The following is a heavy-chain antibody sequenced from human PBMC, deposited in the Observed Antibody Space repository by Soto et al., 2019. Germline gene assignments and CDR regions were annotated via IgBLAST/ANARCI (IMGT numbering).Heavy chain of an antibody. J-gene: IGHJ3*02. V-gene: IGHV3-53*01. CDR2: IYSGGST. Sequence: PGGSLRLSCAASGFTVSSNYMSWVRQAPGKGLEWVSVIYSGGSTYYADSVKGRFTISRDNSKNTLYLQMNSLRAEDTAVYYCARDKGYGGKYGAFDIRGQGTMVTVSS. CDR1: GFTVSSNY. CDR3: ARDKGYGGKYGAFDI. D-gene: IGHD2-15*01.